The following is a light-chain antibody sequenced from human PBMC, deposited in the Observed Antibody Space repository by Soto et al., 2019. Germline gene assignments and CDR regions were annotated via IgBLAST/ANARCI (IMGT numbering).Light chain of an antibody. V-gene: IGKV1-39*01. CDR3: QQSYSTPFT. CDR2: AAS. CDR1: QSISSY. J-gene: IGKJ3*01. Sequence: DIQMTQSPSSLSASVGDRVTITCRASQSISSYLNWYQQKPGKAPKLLIYAASSLQSGVPSRFSGSVSGTDFTHTISSLQPEDFATYYCQQSYSTPFTVGPGTKVDIK.